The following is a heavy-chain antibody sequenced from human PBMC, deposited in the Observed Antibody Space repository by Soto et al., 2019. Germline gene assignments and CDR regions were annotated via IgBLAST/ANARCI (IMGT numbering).Heavy chain of an antibody. CDR3: ARGTTGYYGSGSYYKERTLRGGMDV. CDR2: TYYRSKRYN. Sequence: PSQTLSLTCAISGDSVSSNSAAWNWIRQSPSRGLEWLGRTYYRSKRYNDYAVSVKSRITINPDTSKNQVSLQLNSVTPEDTAVYYCARGTTGYYGSGSYYKERTLRGGMDVRGQGTTVTVSS. J-gene: IGHJ6*02. CDR1: GDSVSSNSAA. V-gene: IGHV6-1*01. D-gene: IGHD3-10*01.